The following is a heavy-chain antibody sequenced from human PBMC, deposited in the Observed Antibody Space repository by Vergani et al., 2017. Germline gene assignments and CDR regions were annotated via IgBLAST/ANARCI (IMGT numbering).Heavy chain of an antibody. V-gene: IGHV4-59*01. D-gene: IGHD3-16*01. CDR3: ARGGGWQPLDP. J-gene: IGHJ5*02. CDR2: IYYSGST. Sequence: QVQLQESGPGLVKPSETLSLTCTVSGCSISSYYWSWIRQPPGKGLEWIGYIYYSGSTNYNPSLKSRVTISVDTSKNQFSLKLSSVTAADTAVYYCARGGGWQPLDPWGQGTLVTVSS. CDR1: GCSISSYY.